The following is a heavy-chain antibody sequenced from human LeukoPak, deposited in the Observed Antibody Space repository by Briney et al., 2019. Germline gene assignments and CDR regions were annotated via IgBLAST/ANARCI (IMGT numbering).Heavy chain of an antibody. CDR2: ICSSGSYM. J-gene: IGHJ5*02. Sequence: GGSLRLSCAASGFTFSRDARKWVRQAPGKGLGWVSCICSSGSYMYYADSVKGRFTISIDNAKNSLYLQMDSLRAEDGAVYYCAIEDYSSGNPTIDTWGQGTLVTVSS. V-gene: IGHV3-21*01. CDR1: GFTFSRDA. D-gene: IGHD3-10*01. CDR3: AIEDYSSGNPTIDT.